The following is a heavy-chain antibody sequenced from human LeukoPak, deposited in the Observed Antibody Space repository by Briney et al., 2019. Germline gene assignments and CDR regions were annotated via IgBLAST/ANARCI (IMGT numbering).Heavy chain of an antibody. D-gene: IGHD4-11*01. CDR1: GFTFSSYA. CDR2: ISGSGGST. Sequence: GGSLRLSCAASGFTFSSYAMSWVRQAPGKGLEWVSAISGSGGSTYYADSVKGRFTISRDNSKNTLYLQMNSLRDEDTAVYYCARDSNPLYYYYYGMDVWGQGTTVTVSS. CDR3: ARDSNPLYYYYYGMDV. V-gene: IGHV3-23*01. J-gene: IGHJ6*02.